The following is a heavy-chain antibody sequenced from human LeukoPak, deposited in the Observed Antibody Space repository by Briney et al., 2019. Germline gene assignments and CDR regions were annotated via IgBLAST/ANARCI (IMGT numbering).Heavy chain of an antibody. D-gene: IGHD5-18*01. J-gene: IGHJ4*02. V-gene: IGHV1-46*01. Sequence: ASVKVSCKASGYTFTSYYMHWVRQAPGKGLDWLGIINPSGGSTSYAQKFQGRVTMTRDTSTSTVYMELSSLRSEDTAVYYCAREAMVPSSPEDYWGQGTLVTVSS. CDR2: INPSGGST. CDR3: AREAMVPSSPEDY. CDR1: GYTFTSYY.